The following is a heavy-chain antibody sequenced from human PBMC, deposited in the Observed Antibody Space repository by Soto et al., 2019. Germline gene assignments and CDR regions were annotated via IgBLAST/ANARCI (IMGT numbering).Heavy chain of an antibody. Sequence: GGSLRLSCAASGFTFSSYAMSWVRQAPGKGLEWVSAISGSGGSTYYADSVKGRFTISRDNSKNTLYLQMNSLRAEDTAVYYCAKDLYGGKVLYGMDVWGQGTTVTVSS. CDR1: GFTFSSYA. CDR3: AKDLYGGKVLYGMDV. V-gene: IGHV3-23*01. J-gene: IGHJ6*02. CDR2: ISGSGGST. D-gene: IGHD4-17*01.